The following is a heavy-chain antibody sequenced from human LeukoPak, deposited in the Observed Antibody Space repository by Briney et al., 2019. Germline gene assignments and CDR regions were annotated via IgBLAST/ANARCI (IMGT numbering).Heavy chain of an antibody. CDR2: ISSSGSTI. CDR3: ARDLGYDFWSGYLFPSRGNRFDP. Sequence: PGGSLRLSCAASGFTFSDYYMSWIRQAPGKGLEWVSYISSSGSTIYYADSVKGRFTISRDNAKNSLYLQMNSLRAEDTAVYYCARDLGYDFWSGYLFPSRGNRFDPWGQGTLVTVSS. V-gene: IGHV3-11*04. J-gene: IGHJ5*02. CDR1: GFTFSDYY. D-gene: IGHD3-3*01.